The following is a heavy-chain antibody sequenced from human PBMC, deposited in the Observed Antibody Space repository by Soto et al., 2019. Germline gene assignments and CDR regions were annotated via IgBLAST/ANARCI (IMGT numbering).Heavy chain of an antibody. V-gene: IGHV4-34*01. CDR1: GGSFSGYY. CDR2: INHSGST. J-gene: IGHJ4*02. D-gene: IGHD6-25*01. CDR3: ASAAVSGDLDY. Sequence: QVQLQQWGAGLLKPSETLSLTCAVYGGSFSGYYWSWIRQPPGKGLEWIGEINHSGSTNYNPSLKSRVPISVDTSKNQFSLKLSSVTAADTAVYYCASAAVSGDLDYWGQGTLVTVSS.